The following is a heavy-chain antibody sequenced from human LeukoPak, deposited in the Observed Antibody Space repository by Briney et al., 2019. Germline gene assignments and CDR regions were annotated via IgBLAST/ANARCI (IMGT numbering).Heavy chain of an antibody. CDR1: GFTFNNTW. CDR2: TSSSSSSI. D-gene: IGHD5-24*01. J-gene: IGHJ4*02. V-gene: IGHV3-48*01. Sequence: PGGSLRLSCAASGFTFNNTWMNWVRQAPGKGLEWVSYTSSSSSSIHYADPVKGRFTISRDNAKNSLYLQMNSLRAEDTAVYYCARLGRGDGYKYFDYWGQGTLVTVSS. CDR3: ARLGRGDGYKYFDY.